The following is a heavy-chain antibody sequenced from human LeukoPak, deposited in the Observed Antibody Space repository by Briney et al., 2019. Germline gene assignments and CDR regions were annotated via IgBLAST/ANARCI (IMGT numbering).Heavy chain of an antibody. CDR1: GGSFSGYY. CDR2: INHSGST. Sequence: PSETLSLTCAVYGGSFSGYYWSWIRQPPGKGLEWIGEINHSGSTNYNPSPKSRVTISVDTSKNQFSLKLSSMTAADAAVYYCARRRMGYYDTTPIDYWGQGTLVTVSS. J-gene: IGHJ4*02. V-gene: IGHV4-34*01. CDR3: ARRRMGYYDTTPIDY. D-gene: IGHD3-22*01.